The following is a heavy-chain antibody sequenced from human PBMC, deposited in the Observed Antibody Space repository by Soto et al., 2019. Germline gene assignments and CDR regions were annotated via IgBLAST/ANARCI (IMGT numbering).Heavy chain of an antibody. CDR3: ARELVPYYGGNSLSLDY. V-gene: IGHV1-69*13. Sequence: QVQLVQSGAEVKKPGSSVKVSCKASGGTFSTYGMNWVRLAPGQGLEWMGGIIPKFGTTNYAQKFQGRVTITADESTNTAYIELNYLRSEDTAVYFCARELVPYYGGNSLSLDYWGQGTLVTVSS. CDR1: GGTFSTYG. J-gene: IGHJ4*02. D-gene: IGHD4-17*01. CDR2: IIPKFGTT.